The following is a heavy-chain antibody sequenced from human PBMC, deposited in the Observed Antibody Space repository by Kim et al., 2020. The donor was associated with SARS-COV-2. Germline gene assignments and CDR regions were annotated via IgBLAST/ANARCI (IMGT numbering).Heavy chain of an antibody. CDR2: IRSKAYGGTT. CDR1: GFTFGDYA. D-gene: IGHD3-22*01. CDR3: TKPLHYYDSSGYYYAFDY. V-gene: IGHV3-49*04. J-gene: IGHJ4*02. Sequence: GGSLRLSCTASGFTFGDYAMSWVRQAPGKGLEWVGFIRSKAYGGTTEYAASVKGRFTISRDDSKSIAYLQMNSLKTEDTAVYYCTKPLHYYDSSGYYYAFDYWGQGTLVTVSS.